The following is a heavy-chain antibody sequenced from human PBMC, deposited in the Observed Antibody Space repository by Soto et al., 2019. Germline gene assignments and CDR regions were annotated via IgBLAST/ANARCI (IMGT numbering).Heavy chain of an antibody. D-gene: IGHD3-3*01. V-gene: IGHV4-59*08. CDR3: ARGHYDFWSGYFATIDY. CDR2: IHYSGNT. Sequence: SETLSLTCTVSGGSISNYYWSWIRQPPGKGLEWIGYIHYSGNTKYNPSLKSRVTISADTSKNKFSLKLSSVTAADTAVYYCARGHYDFWSGYFATIDYWGQGTLVTVSS. J-gene: IGHJ4*02. CDR1: GGSISNYY.